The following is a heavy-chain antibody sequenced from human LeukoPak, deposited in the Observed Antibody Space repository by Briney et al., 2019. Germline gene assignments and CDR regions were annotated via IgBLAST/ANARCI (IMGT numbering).Heavy chain of an antibody. CDR1: GFTFSSYA. J-gene: IGHJ6*03. CDR2: ISGSGGST. V-gene: IGHV3-23*01. Sequence: QPGGSLRLSCAASGFTFSSYAMSWVRQASGKGLEWVSAISGSGGSTYYADSVKGRFTISRDNSKNTLYLQMNSLRAEDTAVYYCAKGPNAPTYYYYYMDVWGKGTTVTVSS. CDR3: AKGPNAPTYYYYYMDV. D-gene: IGHD2-2*01.